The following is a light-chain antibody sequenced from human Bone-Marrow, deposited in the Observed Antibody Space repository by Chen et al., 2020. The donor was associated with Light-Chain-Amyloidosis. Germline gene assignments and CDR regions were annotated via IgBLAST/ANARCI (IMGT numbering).Light chain of an antibody. J-gene: IGKJ1*01. V-gene: IGKV1-39*01. Sequence: DIQMTQPPSSLSASVGDRVTITCRASQNMKSFLNWFQQKPGEAPKVLVYAASILQSGVPSRVSESASGTDLSLASSSLQPEDFATYYSRQGFSTPKTFGQGTKVEIK. CDR2: AAS. CDR3: RQGFSTPKT. CDR1: QNMKSF.